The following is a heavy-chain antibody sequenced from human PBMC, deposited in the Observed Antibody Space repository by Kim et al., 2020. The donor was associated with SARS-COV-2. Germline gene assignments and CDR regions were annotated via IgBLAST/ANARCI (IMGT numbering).Heavy chain of an antibody. Sequence: GGSLRLSCAASGFTFSNSWMTWVRQAPGKGLEWVANIKQDGSEKNYVESVKGRFTISRDNANNSLYMHMNNLRAEDTAEYYGVGSSGGAYWGQGTLVSVS. CDR3: VGSSGGAY. J-gene: IGHJ4*02. CDR2: IKQDGSEK. V-gene: IGHV3-7*03. CDR1: GFTFSNSW. D-gene: IGHD6-6*01.